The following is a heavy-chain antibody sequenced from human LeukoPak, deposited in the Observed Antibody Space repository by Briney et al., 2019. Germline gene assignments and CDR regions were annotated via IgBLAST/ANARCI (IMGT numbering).Heavy chain of an antibody. J-gene: IGHJ4*02. D-gene: IGHD2-21*02. CDR2: IRYDGSSR. CDR3: ARPLNCGGDCYSRFDY. V-gene: IGHV3-30*02. Sequence: SGGSLRLSCAVSGFTFSSYGMHWVRQAPGKGLEWVAFIRYDGSSRYYADSVKGRFTIFRDDSKSTLYLQMNSLRAEDRAVYFCARPLNCGGDCYSRFDYWGQGTLVTVSS. CDR1: GFTFSSYG.